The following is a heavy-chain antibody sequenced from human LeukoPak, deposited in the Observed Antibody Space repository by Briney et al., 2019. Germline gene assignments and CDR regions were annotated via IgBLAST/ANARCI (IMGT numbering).Heavy chain of an antibody. CDR3: AGLVFPSYDSGYYFDY. J-gene: IGHJ4*02. Sequence: SETLSLTCTVSGGSFSSYYWSWIRQPPGKGLEWIGYIFYSGSTNYNPSLKGRVTISVDTSKNQFSLKLSSVTAADTAVLYFAGLVFPSYDSGYYFDYWGQGALVTVSS. D-gene: IGHD3-22*01. V-gene: IGHV4-59*01. CDR1: GGSFSSYY. CDR2: IFYSGST.